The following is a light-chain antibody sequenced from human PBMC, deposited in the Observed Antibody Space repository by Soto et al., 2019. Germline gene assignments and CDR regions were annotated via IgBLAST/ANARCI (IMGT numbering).Light chain of an antibody. J-gene: IGKJ5*01. Sequence: DIQMTQSPSSLSASVGDRVTITCRASQNINNYLNWYQQRPGKAPKLLIYAASTLQSGVPSRFSGSGSGTDFTLAISSLHPEDFATYYCQQTHSTPVTFGQGTRLDVK. CDR3: QQTHSTPVT. CDR2: AAS. CDR1: QNINNY. V-gene: IGKV1-39*01.